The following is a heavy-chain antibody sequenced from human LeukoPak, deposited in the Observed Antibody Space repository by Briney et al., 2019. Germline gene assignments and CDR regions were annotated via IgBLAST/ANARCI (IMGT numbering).Heavy chain of an antibody. CDR3: ARWGVYYYYYMDV. CDR2: INAGNGNT. J-gene: IGHJ6*03. Sequence: GASVKVSCKASGYTFTGYYMHWVRQAPGQRLEWMGWINAGNGNTKYSQRFQGRVTITRDTSASTAYMELSSLRSDDTAVYYCARWGVYYYYYMDVWGKGTTVTVSS. CDR1: GYTFTGYY. D-gene: IGHD3-16*01. V-gene: IGHV1-3*01.